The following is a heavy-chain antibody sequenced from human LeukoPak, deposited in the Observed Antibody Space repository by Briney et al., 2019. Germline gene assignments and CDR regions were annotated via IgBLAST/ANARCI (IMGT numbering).Heavy chain of an antibody. Sequence: SETLSLTCTVSGGSISSHYWSWIRQPPGKGLEWIGYIYYSGSTNYNPSLKSRVTKSVDTSKNQFSLKLSSVTAADTAVYYCARSARSIAALSSYYYYYMDVWGKGTTVTVSS. V-gene: IGHV4-59*11. J-gene: IGHJ6*03. CDR2: IYYSGST. D-gene: IGHD6-6*01. CDR1: GGSISSHY. CDR3: ARSARSIAALSSYYYYYMDV.